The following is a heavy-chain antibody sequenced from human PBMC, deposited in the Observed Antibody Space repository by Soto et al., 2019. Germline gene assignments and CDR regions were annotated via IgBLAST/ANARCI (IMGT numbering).Heavy chain of an antibody. V-gene: IGHV3-30*18. CDR2: ISYDGSNK. CDR3: AKVNTAMETYYCYGMDV. CDR1: GFTFSSYG. Sequence: QVQLVEAGGGVVQPGRSLRLSCAASGFTFSSYGMHWVRQAPGKGLEWVAVISYDGSNKYYADSVKGRFTISRDNSKNTLNLQMNSLRAEDTAVYYCAKVNTAMETYYCYGMDVWGQGTTVTVSS. J-gene: IGHJ6*02. D-gene: IGHD5-18*01.